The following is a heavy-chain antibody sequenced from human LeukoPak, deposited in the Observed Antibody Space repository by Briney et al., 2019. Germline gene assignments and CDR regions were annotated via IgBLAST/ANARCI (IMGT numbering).Heavy chain of an antibody. Sequence: GESLKISCKGSGYSFTSYWIGWVRQMPGKGLEWLGIIYPGDSDTRYSPSFQGQVTLSADKSISTAYLQWSSLKASDTAMYYCARPRHSSQDYDILTGYRSVDAFDIWGQGTMVTVSS. V-gene: IGHV5-51*01. CDR2: IYPGDSDT. J-gene: IGHJ3*02. CDR1: GYSFTSYW. D-gene: IGHD3-9*01. CDR3: ARPRHSSQDYDILTGYRSVDAFDI.